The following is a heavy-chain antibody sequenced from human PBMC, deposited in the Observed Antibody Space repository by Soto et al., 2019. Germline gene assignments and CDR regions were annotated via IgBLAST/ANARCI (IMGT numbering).Heavy chain of an antibody. J-gene: IGHJ4*02. D-gene: IGHD3-10*01. V-gene: IGHV3-21*01. CDR1: GFTFSSYS. CDR2: ISSSSSYI. CDR3: ASGILKLWFGELTPTRPVMKDY. Sequence: GGSLRLSCAASGFTFSSYSMNWVRQAPGKGLEWVSSISSSSSYIYYADSVKGRFTISRDNAKNSLYLQMNSLRAEDTAVYYCASGILKLWFGELTPTRPVMKDYWGQGTLVTVSS.